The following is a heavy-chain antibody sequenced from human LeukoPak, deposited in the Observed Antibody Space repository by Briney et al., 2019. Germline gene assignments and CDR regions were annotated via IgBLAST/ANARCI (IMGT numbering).Heavy chain of an antibody. CDR1: GYTFTGYY. J-gene: IGHJ6*03. CDR3: ARGGSIAARSARDYYYYYYMDV. Sequence: ASVKVSCKASGYTFTGYYMHWVRQAPGQGLEWMGWINPNSGGTNYAQKFQGRVTMTRDTSISTAYMELSSLRSEDTAVYYCARGGSIAARSARDYYYYYYMDVWGKGTTVTVSS. V-gene: IGHV1-2*02. CDR2: INPNSGGT. D-gene: IGHD6-6*01.